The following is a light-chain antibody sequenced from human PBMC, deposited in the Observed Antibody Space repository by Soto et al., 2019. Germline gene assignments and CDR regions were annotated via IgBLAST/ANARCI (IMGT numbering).Light chain of an antibody. Sequence: EIVMTQSPATLAVSPGERVTLFCRASQSVSRNLAWHQQKPGQAPRLLIYSVSNRATGVPARFSGSGSGTEFTLTISSLQSEDFATYYCQQSYSTRALTFGGGTKVEIK. J-gene: IGKJ4*01. CDR1: QSVSRN. CDR2: SVS. V-gene: IGKV3-15*01. CDR3: QQSYSTRALT.